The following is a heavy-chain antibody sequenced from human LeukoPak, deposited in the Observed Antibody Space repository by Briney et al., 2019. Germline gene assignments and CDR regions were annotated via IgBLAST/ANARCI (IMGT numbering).Heavy chain of an antibody. CDR3: ARTRSSSSSWYGQFDY. Sequence: GASVKVSCKASGGTFSSYAISWVRQAPGKGLEWMGGIIPIFGTANYAHKFQGRVTITADKSTNTAYMELSSLRSEDTAVYYCARTRSSSSSWYGQFDYWGQGTLVTVSS. D-gene: IGHD6-13*01. J-gene: IGHJ4*02. CDR2: IIPIFGTA. CDR1: GGTFSSYA. V-gene: IGHV1-69*06.